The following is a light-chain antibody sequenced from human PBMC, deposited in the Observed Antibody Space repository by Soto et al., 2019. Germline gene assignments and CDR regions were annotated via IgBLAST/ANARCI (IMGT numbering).Light chain of an antibody. Sequence: DIQMTQAPSTLSGSVGARVTITCRASQTISSWLAWCQQKKGRAPKLLIYKAATLKSGGPSRFSGSGSGTAFTPTISSLQPDDFATDYCQHHNSYSEAFGQGTKVDIK. CDR1: QTISSW. V-gene: IGKV1-5*03. J-gene: IGKJ1*01. CDR3: QHHNSYSEA. CDR2: KAA.